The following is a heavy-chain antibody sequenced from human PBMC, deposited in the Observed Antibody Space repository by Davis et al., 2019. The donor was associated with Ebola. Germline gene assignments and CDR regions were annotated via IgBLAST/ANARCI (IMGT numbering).Heavy chain of an antibody. CDR1: GYTFSSYD. J-gene: IGHJ3*02. D-gene: IGHD2/OR15-2a*01. CDR2: INPDTSST. Sequence: ASVKVSCKASGYTFSSYDIVWVRQAPGQGLEWMGWINPDTSSTNYVQKFQGRVTMTTDTSTTTVYMELRSLRSDDTAVYYCARDHMLDSTTTSRRAFDIWGQGTMVTVSS. V-gene: IGHV1-18*04. CDR3: ARDHMLDSTTTSRRAFDI.